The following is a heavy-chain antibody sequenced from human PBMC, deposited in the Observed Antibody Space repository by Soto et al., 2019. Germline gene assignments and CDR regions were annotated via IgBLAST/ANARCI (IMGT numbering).Heavy chain of an antibody. J-gene: IGHJ4*02. V-gene: IGHV3-23*01. CDR1: GFTFSSYA. Sequence: GGSLRLSCAASGFTFSSYAMSWVRQAPGKGLEWVSAISGSGGSTYYADSVKGRFTISRDNSKNTLYLQMNSLRAEDTAVYYCARYITLDFWSGCGSGFDYWGQGALVTVSS. CDR2: ISGSGGST. D-gene: IGHD3-3*01. CDR3: ARYITLDFWSGCGSGFDY.